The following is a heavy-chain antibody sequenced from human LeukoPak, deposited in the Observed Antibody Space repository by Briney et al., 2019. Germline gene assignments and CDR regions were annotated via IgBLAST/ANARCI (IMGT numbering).Heavy chain of an antibody. CDR1: GVTFTTYA. V-gene: IGHV3-23*01. J-gene: IGHJ4*02. Sequence: GGSLRLSCAASGVTFTTYALNWVRQAPGKGLEWVSGISIGSGGTYYADSVKGRFTSSRDDSKNTLYLQMSSLRTEDTAVYYCAKALGGNFGVIGGFDNWGQGTLVTVSS. CDR2: ISIGSGGT. D-gene: IGHD3-3*01. CDR3: AKALGGNFGVIGGFDN.